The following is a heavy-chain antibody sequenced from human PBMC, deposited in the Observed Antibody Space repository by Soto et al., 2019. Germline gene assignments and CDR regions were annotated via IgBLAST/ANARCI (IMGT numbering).Heavy chain of an antibody. CDR1: GGTVSSYV. Sequence: YSKGSGGTVSSYVMSWVRQAPGQGLEWMGGIIPIFGTANYAQKFQGRVTITADESTSTAYMELSSLRSEDTAVYYCARVWGHYYDSSGYHAFNYWGQGTLGIVSS. V-gene: IGHV1-69*01. CDR3: ARVWGHYYDSSGYHAFNY. J-gene: IGHJ4*02. CDR2: IIPIFGTA. D-gene: IGHD3-22*01.